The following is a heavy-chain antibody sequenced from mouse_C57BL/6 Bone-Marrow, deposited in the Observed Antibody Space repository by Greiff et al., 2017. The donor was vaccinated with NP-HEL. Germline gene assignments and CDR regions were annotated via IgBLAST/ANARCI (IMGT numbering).Heavy chain of an antibody. J-gene: IGHJ2*01. Sequence: QVQLQQPGAELVRPGSSVKLSCKASGYTFTSYWMDGVKQRPGQGLEWIGNIYPSDSETHYNQKFKDKATLTVDKSSSTAYMQLSSLTSEDSAVYYCARGLLRPPDYWGQGTTLTVSS. D-gene: IGHD1-2*01. CDR1: GYTFTSYW. V-gene: IGHV1-61*01. CDR3: ARGLLRPPDY. CDR2: IYPSDSET.